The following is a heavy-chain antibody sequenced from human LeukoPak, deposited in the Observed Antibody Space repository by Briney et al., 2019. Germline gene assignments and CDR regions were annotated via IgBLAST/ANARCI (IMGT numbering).Heavy chain of an antibody. Sequence: SVKVSCKASGGTFSSYAISWVRQAPGQGLEWLGRIIPILGIANYAQKFQGRVTITADKSTSTAYMELSSLRSEDTAVYYCAREYSGYDSSVDYWGQGTLVTVSS. D-gene: IGHD5-12*01. CDR2: IIPILGIA. V-gene: IGHV1-69*04. J-gene: IGHJ4*02. CDR1: GGTFSSYA. CDR3: AREYSGYDSSVDY.